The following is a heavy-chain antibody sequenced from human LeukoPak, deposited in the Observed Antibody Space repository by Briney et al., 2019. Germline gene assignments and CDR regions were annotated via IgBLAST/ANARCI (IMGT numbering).Heavy chain of an antibody. Sequence: PSETLSVTCTVSGASITTYYWTWIRQALGKGLELIAYIYNAITNYNPSLKSRATISIDAFKNQVSLRLSSVTAADTAVYYCARAPRLLDSWGQGILVTVSS. D-gene: IGHD1-1*01. V-gene: IGHV4-4*09. CDR2: IYNAIT. CDR3: ARAPRLLDS. CDR1: GASITTYY. J-gene: IGHJ4*02.